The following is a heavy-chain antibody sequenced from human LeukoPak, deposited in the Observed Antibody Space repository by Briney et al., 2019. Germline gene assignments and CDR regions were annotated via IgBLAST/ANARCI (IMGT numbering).Heavy chain of an antibody. J-gene: IGHJ4*02. V-gene: IGHV1-69*13. D-gene: IGHD3-22*01. CDR1: VGTLSSYA. CDR3: AREGYYYNSGGYPFDY. Sequence: GASVKVSCKAGVGTLSSYAISWVRQAPGQGLEWMGGIIPIFGTANYAQKFQGRVTITADESTSTAYMELSSLRSEDTAVYYCAREGYYYNSGGYPFDYWGQGTLVTVSS. CDR2: IIPIFGTA.